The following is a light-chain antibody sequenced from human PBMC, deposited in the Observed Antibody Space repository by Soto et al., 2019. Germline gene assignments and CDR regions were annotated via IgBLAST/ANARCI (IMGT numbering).Light chain of an antibody. Sequence: EIVLTQSPGTLSLSPGERATLSCRASQSVSSNYLAWYQQKPGQAPRLLIYGASSRATGIPDRFSGSGSGTDFTLTISRLEPEDFAVYYCQQHDNSRFPFGPGTRVDIK. CDR3: QQHDNSRFP. CDR1: QSVSSNY. CDR2: GAS. V-gene: IGKV3-20*01. J-gene: IGKJ3*01.